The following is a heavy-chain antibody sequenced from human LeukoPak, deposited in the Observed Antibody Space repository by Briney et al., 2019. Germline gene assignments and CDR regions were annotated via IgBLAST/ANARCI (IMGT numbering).Heavy chain of an antibody. CDR1: GGSISSGGYY. CDR2: INHSGST. CDR3: ARGLLYCSSTSCYGYYYYGMDV. V-gene: IGHV4-39*07. D-gene: IGHD2-2*01. J-gene: IGHJ6*02. Sequence: SETLSLTCTVSGGSISSGGYYWSWIRQPPGKGLEWIGEINHSGSTNYNPSLKSRVTISVDTSKNQFSLKLSSVTAADTAVYYCARGLLYCSSTSCYGYYYYGMDVWGQGTTVTVSS.